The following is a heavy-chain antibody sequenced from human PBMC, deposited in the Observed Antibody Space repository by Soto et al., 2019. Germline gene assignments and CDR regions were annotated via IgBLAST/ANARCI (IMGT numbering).Heavy chain of an antibody. CDR2: IIPIFGTA. Sequence: GASVKVSCKASRVAFSKFIVTWVRQAPGLGLEGVGGIIPIFGTANYAQKCQGSVTITADESTSTSYMEVNNLRSEDTAVYYCAKVRYSSPMGYYYGMDVWGQGTTVTVSS. CDR3: AKVRYSSPMGYYYGMDV. D-gene: IGHD6-19*01. CDR1: RVAFSKFI. J-gene: IGHJ6*02. V-gene: IGHV1-69*13.